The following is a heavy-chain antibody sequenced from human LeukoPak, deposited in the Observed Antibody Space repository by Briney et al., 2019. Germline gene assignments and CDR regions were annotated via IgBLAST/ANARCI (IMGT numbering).Heavy chain of an antibody. CDR2: IYSGGST. CDR1: GFTVSSNY. J-gene: IGHJ4*02. Sequence: PGGSLRPSCAASGFTVSSNYMSWVRQAPGKGLEWVSVIYSGGSTYYADSVKGRLTISRDNSKNTLYLQMNSLRAEDTAVYYCARDRGHSSSWSPHTLDYWGQGTLVTVSS. CDR3: ARDRGHSSSWSPHTLDY. V-gene: IGHV3-53*01. D-gene: IGHD6-13*01.